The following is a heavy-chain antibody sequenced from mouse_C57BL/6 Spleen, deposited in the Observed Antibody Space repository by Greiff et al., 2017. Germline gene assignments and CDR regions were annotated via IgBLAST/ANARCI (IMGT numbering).Heavy chain of an antibody. Sequence: EVQLVESGGGLVKPGGSLKLSCAASGFTFSSYAMSWVRQTPEQRLEWVATIGDGGSYTYYPDNLKGRFTISSDNAKNNLYLQMSHLKSEDTAMYYCARVHVDSDGLAYWGQGTLVTVSA. CDR2: IGDGGSYT. CDR1: GFTFSSYA. J-gene: IGHJ3*01. V-gene: IGHV5-4*01. CDR3: ARVHVDSDGLAY. D-gene: IGHD1-1*01.